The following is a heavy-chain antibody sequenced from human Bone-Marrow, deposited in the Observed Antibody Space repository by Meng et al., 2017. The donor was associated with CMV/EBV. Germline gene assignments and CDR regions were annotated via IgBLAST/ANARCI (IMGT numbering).Heavy chain of an antibody. D-gene: IGHD3-3*01. Sequence: TFSGFSLSTGGAGVGWIRQPPGKALEWLALIYWNDDKRYSPSLKRRLSITKDTSRNQVVLTMTNMDPVDTATYYCAHKYDFWNGYTYWGRGTLVTVSS. CDR2: IYWNDDK. CDR1: GFSLSTGGAG. J-gene: IGHJ2*01. CDR3: AHKYDFWNGYTY. V-gene: IGHV2-5*01.